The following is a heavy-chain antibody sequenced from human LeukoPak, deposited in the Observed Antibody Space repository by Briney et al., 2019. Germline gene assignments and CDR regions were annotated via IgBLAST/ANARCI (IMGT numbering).Heavy chain of an antibody. CDR1: GFTFSSYE. J-gene: IGHJ5*02. V-gene: IGHV3-48*03. CDR2: ISSSGSTM. D-gene: IGHD3-16*01. Sequence: GGSLRLSCAASGFTFSSYEMNWVRQAPGKGLEWVSYISSSGSTMYYADSVKGRFTISRDNAKNSLYLQMNSLRAEDTAVYYCASLGVSSLINWSDPWGQGTLVTVSS. CDR3: ASLGVSSLINWSDP.